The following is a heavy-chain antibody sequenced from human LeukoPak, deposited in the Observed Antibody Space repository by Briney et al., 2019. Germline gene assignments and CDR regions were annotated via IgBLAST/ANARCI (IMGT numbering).Heavy chain of an antibody. Sequence: SSVKVSCKASGGTFSSYAISWVRQAPGQGLEWMGWMNPNSGNTGYAQKFQGRVTMTRNTSISTAYMELSSLRSEDTAVYYCARGLTVTTFGYYYYYYMDVWGKGTTVTVSS. CDR1: GGTFSSYA. D-gene: IGHD4-17*01. V-gene: IGHV1-8*02. CDR2: MNPNSGNT. J-gene: IGHJ6*03. CDR3: ARGLTVTTFGYYYYYYMDV.